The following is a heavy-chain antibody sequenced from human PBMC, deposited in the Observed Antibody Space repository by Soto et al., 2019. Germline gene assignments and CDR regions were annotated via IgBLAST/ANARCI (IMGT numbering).Heavy chain of an antibody. J-gene: IGHJ4*02. CDR1: GYTLTGCY. CDR2: INPNSGGT. Sequence: ASVKVSCKTSGYTLTGCYMHCVRQAPGQGLEWMGWINPNSGGTNYAQKFQGRVTMTRDTSISTAYMELSRLGSDDTAVYYCARWDSSGYYAFDYWGQGTLVTVSS. D-gene: IGHD3-22*01. V-gene: IGHV1-2*02. CDR3: ARWDSSGYYAFDY.